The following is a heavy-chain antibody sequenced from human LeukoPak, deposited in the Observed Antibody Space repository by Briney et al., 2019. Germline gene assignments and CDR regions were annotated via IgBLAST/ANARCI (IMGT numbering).Heavy chain of an antibody. CDR1: GGSFSGYY. CDR3: ARRRGYSYGYHYFDY. Sequence: PSETLSLTCAVYGGSFSGYYWSWIRQPPGKGLEWIGEINHSGSTNYNPSLKSRVTISVDTSKNQFSLKLSSVTAADTAVYYCARRRGYSYGYHYFDYWGQGTLVTVSP. CDR2: INHSGST. V-gene: IGHV4-34*01. D-gene: IGHD5-18*01. J-gene: IGHJ4*02.